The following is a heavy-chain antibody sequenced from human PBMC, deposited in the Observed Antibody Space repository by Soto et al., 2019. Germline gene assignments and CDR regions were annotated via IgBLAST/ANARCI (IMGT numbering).Heavy chain of an antibody. CDR2: ISGSGGST. D-gene: IGHD3-10*01. J-gene: IGHJ5*02. CDR1: GFTFSSYA. CDR3: AKLPGYYYGSGSPNWFDP. V-gene: IGHV3-23*01. Sequence: EVQLLESGGGLVQPGGSLRLSCAASGFTFSSYAMSWVRQAPGKGLEWVSAISGSGGSTYYADSVKGRFTISRDNSKNTLDLQMNSLRAEDTAVYYCAKLPGYYYGSGSPNWFDPWGQGTLVTVSS.